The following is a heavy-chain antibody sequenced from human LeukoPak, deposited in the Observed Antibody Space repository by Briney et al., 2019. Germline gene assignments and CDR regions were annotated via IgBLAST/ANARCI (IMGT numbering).Heavy chain of an antibody. J-gene: IGHJ4*02. CDR2: IRYDGSNK. V-gene: IGHV3-30*02. CDR1: GFTFSSYG. CDR3: AKDGAGQYCSSTSCPPYFDY. Sequence: PGGSLRLSCAASGFTFSSYGMHWVRQAPGKGLEWVAFIRYDGSNKYYADSVKGRFTISRDNSKNTLYLQMNSLRAGDTAVYYCAKDGAGQYCSSTSCPPYFDYWGQGTLVTVSS. D-gene: IGHD2-2*01.